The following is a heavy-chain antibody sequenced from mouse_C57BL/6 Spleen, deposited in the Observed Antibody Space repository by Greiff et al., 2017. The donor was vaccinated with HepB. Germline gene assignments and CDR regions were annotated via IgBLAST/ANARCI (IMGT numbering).Heavy chain of an antibody. CDR2: IYPRSGNT. D-gene: IGHD3-1*01. V-gene: IGHV1-81*01. CDR3: ARSGDLFDY. J-gene: IGHJ2*01. Sequence: LVESGAELARPGASVKLSCKASGYTFTSYGISWVKQRTGQGLEWIGEIYPRSGNTYYNEKFKGKATLTADKSSSTAYMELRSLTSEDSAVYFCARSGDLFDYWGQGTTLTVSS. CDR1: GYTFTSYG.